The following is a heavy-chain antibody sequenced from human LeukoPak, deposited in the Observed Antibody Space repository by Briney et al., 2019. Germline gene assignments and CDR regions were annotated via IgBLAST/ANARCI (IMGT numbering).Heavy chain of an antibody. V-gene: IGHV3-23*01. CDR2: ISGSGGST. D-gene: IGHD3-22*01. CDR3: AKDPPAHYYDSSGYYTEEFDY. Sequence: GGSLRLSCAASGFTFSSYTMSWVRQAPGKGLEWVSAISGSGGSTYYADSVKCRFTISRDHPKNTLYLQMNSLRAEDTAVYYCAKDPPAHYYDSSGYYTEEFDYWGQGTLVTVSS. J-gene: IGHJ4*02. CDR1: GFTFSSYT.